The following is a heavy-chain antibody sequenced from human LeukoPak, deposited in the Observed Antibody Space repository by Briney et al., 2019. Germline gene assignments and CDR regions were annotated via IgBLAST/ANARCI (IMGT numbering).Heavy chain of an antibody. CDR2: ISGSGGST. CDR1: GFTVSSNY. D-gene: IGHD2-2*01. V-gene: IGHV3-23*01. CDR3: VKSKSVPAAVLSDAFDI. Sequence: GGSLRLSCAASGFTVSSNYMSWFRQAPGKGLEWVSVISGSGGSTYYADSVKGRFTISRDNSKNTLYLQMNSLRAEDTAVYYCVKSKSVPAAVLSDAFDIWGQGTVVTVSS. J-gene: IGHJ3*02.